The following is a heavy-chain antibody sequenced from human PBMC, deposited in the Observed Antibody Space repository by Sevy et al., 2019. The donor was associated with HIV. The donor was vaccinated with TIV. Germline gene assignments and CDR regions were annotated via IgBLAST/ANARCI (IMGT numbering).Heavy chain of an antibody. Sequence: GGSLRLSCAASGFTFSSYWMHWVRRAPGKGLVWVSRLNSDGSSTGYADSVKGRFTISRDNAKNTLYLQMNSLRAEDTAVYYCARDRVVVAATASYMDVWGKGTTVTVSS. J-gene: IGHJ6*03. CDR1: GFTFSSYW. CDR3: ARDRVVVAATASYMDV. V-gene: IGHV3-74*01. D-gene: IGHD2-15*01. CDR2: LNSDGSST.